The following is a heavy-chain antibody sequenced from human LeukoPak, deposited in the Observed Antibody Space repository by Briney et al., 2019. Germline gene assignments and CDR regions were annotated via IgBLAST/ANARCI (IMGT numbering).Heavy chain of an antibody. CDR3: ASSRPGGYYPAFDY. V-gene: IGHV1-18*01. CDR1: GYTFTSYG. J-gene: IGHJ4*02. CDR2: ISAYNGNT. Sequence: ASVKVSCKASGYTFTSYGISWVRQAPGQGLEWMGWISAYNGNTNYAQKLQGRVTMTTDTSTSTASMELRSLRFDDTAVYYCASSRPGGYYPAFDYWGQGTLVTVSS. D-gene: IGHD3-22*01.